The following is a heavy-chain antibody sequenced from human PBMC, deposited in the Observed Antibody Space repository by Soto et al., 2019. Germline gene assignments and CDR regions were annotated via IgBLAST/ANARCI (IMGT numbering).Heavy chain of an antibody. CDR3: AREFLEWLSDDAFDI. J-gene: IGHJ3*02. V-gene: IGHV3-7*03. CDR1: GFTFSSYW. CDR2: IKQDGSEK. D-gene: IGHD3-3*01. Sequence: VGSLRLSCAASGFTFSSYWMSWVRQAPGKGLEWVANIKQDGSEKYYVDSVKGRFTISRDNAKNSLYLQMNSLRAEDTAVYYCAREFLEWLSDDAFDIWGQGTMVTVSS.